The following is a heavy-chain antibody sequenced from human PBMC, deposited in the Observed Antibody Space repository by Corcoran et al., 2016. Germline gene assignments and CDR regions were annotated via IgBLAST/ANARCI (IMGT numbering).Heavy chain of an antibody. V-gene: IGHV3-30*18. CDR1: GFTFSSYG. Sequence: QVQLVESGGGVVQPGRSLRLSCAASGFTFSSYGMHWVRQAPGKGLEWVAVISYDGSNKYYADSVKGRFTISRDNSKNTLYLQMNSLRAEDTAVYYGAKAGYDSSGYYYAWYFDLWGRGTLVTVSS. J-gene: IGHJ2*01. CDR3: AKAGYDSSGYYYAWYFDL. D-gene: IGHD3-22*01. CDR2: ISYDGSNK.